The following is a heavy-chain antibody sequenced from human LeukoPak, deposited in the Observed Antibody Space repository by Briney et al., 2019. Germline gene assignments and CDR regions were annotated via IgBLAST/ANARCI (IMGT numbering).Heavy chain of an antibody. Sequence: SETLSLTCTVSGYSISSGYYWGWIRQPPGKGLEWIGSIYHSGSTYYNPSLKSRVTISVDTSKNQFSLKLSSETAADTAVYYCARDYDILTGDDAFDIWGQGTMVTVSS. D-gene: IGHD3-9*01. CDR1: GYSISSGYY. CDR2: IYHSGST. V-gene: IGHV4-38-2*02. J-gene: IGHJ3*02. CDR3: ARDYDILTGDDAFDI.